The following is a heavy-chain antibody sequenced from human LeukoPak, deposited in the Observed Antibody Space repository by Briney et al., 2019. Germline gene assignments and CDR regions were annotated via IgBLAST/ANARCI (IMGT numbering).Heavy chain of an antibody. J-gene: IGHJ4*02. Sequence: GGSLRLSCATSGFTFDDYAMHWIRQAPGKGLEWVSGISWNSGRIGYADSVKGRFTISRDNAKNSLYLQMNSLRVEDTALYYCAEDGDYYFDYWGQGTLVTVSS. V-gene: IGHV3-9*01. CDR2: ISWNSGRI. CDR1: GFTFDDYA. CDR3: AEDGDYYFDY.